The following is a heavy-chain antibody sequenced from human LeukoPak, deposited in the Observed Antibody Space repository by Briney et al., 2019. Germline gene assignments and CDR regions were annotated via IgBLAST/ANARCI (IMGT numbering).Heavy chain of an antibody. CDR1: GFTFSSYA. Sequence: GGSLRLPCAASGFTFSSYAMSWVRQAPGKGLEWVSAISGSGGSTYYADSVKGRFTISRDNSKNTLYLQMNSLRAEDTAVYYCARYQLLLLWYYYGMDVWGKGTTVTVSS. J-gene: IGHJ6*04. CDR3: ARYQLLLLWYYYGMDV. CDR2: ISGSGGST. D-gene: IGHD2-2*01. V-gene: IGHV3-23*01.